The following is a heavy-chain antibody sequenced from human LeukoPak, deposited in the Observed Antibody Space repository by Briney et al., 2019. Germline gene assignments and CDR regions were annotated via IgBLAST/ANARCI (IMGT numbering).Heavy chain of an antibody. CDR1: GGSISSGAYY. J-gene: IGHJ4*02. V-gene: IGHV4-31*03. CDR3: ARGVIRDGVQAHFDY. CDR2: IYYSGST. Sequence: SETLSLTCTVSGGSISSGAYYWSWLRQHPGKGLEWIGYIYYSGSTYYNPSLKSRVIISVDTSKNQFSLKLSSVTAADTAVYYCARGVIRDGVQAHFDYWGQGTLVTVSS. D-gene: IGHD5-24*01.